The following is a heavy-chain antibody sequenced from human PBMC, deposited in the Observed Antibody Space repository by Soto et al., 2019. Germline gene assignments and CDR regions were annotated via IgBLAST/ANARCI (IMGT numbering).Heavy chain of an antibody. V-gene: IGHV1-46*01. D-gene: IGHD2-21*02. CDR1: GDTFTDYY. Sequence: QVQLMQSGAEVKKPGASVKVSCKASGDTFTDYYIHWVRQAPGQGLEWMGTVNPSGGHTTYAQHFLGRVTLTRAPSTSTLYRELTSLTSDDTAIYYWAGGGHVVVVTAALDYWGQGTLVTVSS. J-gene: IGHJ4*02. CDR3: AGGGHVVVVTAALDY. CDR2: VNPSGGHT.